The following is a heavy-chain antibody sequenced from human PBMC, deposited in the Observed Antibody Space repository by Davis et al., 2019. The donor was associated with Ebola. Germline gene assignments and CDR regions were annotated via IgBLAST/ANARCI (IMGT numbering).Heavy chain of an antibody. J-gene: IGHJ6*02. CDR1: GGSISSYY. Sequence: SETLSLTCTVSGGSISSYYWSWIRQPPGKGLEWIGYIYYSGSTNYNPSLKSRVTISVDTSKNQFSLKLSSVTAADTAVYYCARGPDGDDYYYYYGMDVWGQGTTVTVSS. D-gene: IGHD4-17*01. CDR3: ARGPDGDDYYYYYGMDV. V-gene: IGHV4-59*08. CDR2: IYYSGST.